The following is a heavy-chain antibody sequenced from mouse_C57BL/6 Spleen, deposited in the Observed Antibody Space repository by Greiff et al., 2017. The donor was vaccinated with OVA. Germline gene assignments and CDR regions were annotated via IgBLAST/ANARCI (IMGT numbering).Heavy chain of an antibody. Sequence: VKVVESGPGLVAPSQSLSITCTVSGFSLTSYGVHWVRQPPGKGLEWLVVIWSDGSTTYNSALKSRLSISKDNSKSQVFLKMNSLQTDDTAMYYCARSGSYEWYFDVWGTGTTVTVSS. V-gene: IGHV2-6*03. CDR2: IWSDGST. J-gene: IGHJ1*03. CDR3: ARSGSYEWYFDV. D-gene: IGHD1-1*02. CDR1: GFSLTSYG.